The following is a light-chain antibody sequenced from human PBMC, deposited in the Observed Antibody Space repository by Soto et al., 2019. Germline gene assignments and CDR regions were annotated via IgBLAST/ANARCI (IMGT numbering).Light chain of an antibody. Sequence: EIVMTQSPATLSVSPGERATLSCRASQSVSSNLAWHQQKPGQAPRLLIYGASTRATGIPARFSGSGSGTEFTLTISSLQSEDFAVYYCQQYNNWPLTFGPGTKVDIK. CDR1: QSVSSN. V-gene: IGKV3-15*01. CDR2: GAS. CDR3: QQYNNWPLT. J-gene: IGKJ3*01.